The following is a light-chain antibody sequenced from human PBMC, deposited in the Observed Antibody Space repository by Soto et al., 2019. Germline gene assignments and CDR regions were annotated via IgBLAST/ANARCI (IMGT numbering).Light chain of an antibody. J-gene: IGKJ4*01. CDR2: AAS. Sequence: DIQMTQSPSSLSASVGDRVTLTCRASQGISNYLAWYQQKPGKVPKILIYAASTLQSGVPSRVSGSGAGTDFTLTISSLKPEDVETYYCQKYNSAPLTFGGGTKVDIK. V-gene: IGKV1-27*01. CDR3: QKYNSAPLT. CDR1: QGISNY.